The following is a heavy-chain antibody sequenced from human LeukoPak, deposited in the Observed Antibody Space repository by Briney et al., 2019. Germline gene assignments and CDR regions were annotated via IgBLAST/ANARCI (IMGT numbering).Heavy chain of an antibody. Sequence: ASVKVSCKASGYTFTGYTMHWVRQAPGQGLEWMGWINPNSGGTNYAQKFQGRLTMTRDTSISTAYMELSGLTSDDTAVYYCARSGALDYWGQGTLVTVSS. CDR2: INPNSGGT. CDR3: ARSGALDY. D-gene: IGHD2-15*01. J-gene: IGHJ4*02. CDR1: GYTFTGYT. V-gene: IGHV1-2*02.